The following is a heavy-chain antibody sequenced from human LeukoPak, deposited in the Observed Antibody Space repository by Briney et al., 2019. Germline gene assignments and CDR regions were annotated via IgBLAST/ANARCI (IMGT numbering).Heavy chain of an antibody. J-gene: IGHJ4*02. CDR3: ARYVTTVTYFDH. V-gene: IGHV3-64*04. Sequence: GGSLRLSCSASGFTFSSYAMDWVRQAPGKGLYYISAIRSTGGSTDYAVSVKGRFTISRDNSKNTLYLQMNSLRAEDTAVYYCARYVTTVTYFDHWGQGTLVTVSS. CDR1: GFTFSSYA. CDR2: IRSTGGST. D-gene: IGHD4-17*01.